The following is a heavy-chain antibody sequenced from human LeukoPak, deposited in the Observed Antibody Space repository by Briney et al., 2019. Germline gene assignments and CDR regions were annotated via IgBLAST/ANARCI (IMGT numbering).Heavy chain of an antibody. CDR3: ARELAVGGYYGMDV. D-gene: IGHD6-13*01. CDR1: GASISSYY. Sequence: SETLSLTCTVSGASISSYYWSWIRQPPGKGLEWIGYIHYSGSTNYNPSLKSRVTTSVDTSKNQFSLKLISVTAADTAVYFCARELAVGGYYGMDVWGQGTTVTVSS. J-gene: IGHJ6*02. V-gene: IGHV4-59*01. CDR2: IHYSGST.